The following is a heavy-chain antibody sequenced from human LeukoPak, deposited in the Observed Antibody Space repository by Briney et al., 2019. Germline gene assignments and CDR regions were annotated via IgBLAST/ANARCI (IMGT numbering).Heavy chain of an antibody. Sequence: GGSLRLSCEASGFTFSNSAMSWVRRAPGKGLEWVSALSPSGGITYYEDSVKGRFTISRDNSKNTLYLQMNSLRAEDTAVYYCAKGVNYFVLEYWGQGTLVTISS. V-gene: IGHV3-23*01. J-gene: IGHJ4*02. CDR1: GFTFSNSA. CDR2: LSPSGGIT. D-gene: IGHD3-10*02. CDR3: AKGVNYFVLEY.